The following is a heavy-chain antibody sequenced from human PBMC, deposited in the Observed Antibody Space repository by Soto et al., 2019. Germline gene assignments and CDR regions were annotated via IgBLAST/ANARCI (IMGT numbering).Heavy chain of an antibody. V-gene: IGHV3-48*01. J-gene: IGHJ4*02. CDR1: GFTFSSYS. Sequence: GGSLRLSCAASGFTFSSYSMNWVRQAPGKGLEWVSYISSSSSTIYYADSVKGRFTISRENSNNTLYLQLSSLRPEDMAVYYCARTTAVAGTPEFDYWGQGALVTVSS. CDR3: ARTTAVAGTPEFDY. CDR2: ISSSSSTI. D-gene: IGHD6-19*01.